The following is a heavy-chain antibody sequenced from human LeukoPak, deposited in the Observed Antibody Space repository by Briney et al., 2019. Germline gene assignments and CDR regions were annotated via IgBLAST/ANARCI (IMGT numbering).Heavy chain of an antibody. CDR1: GDSVSSNSAA. V-gene: IGHV6-1*01. D-gene: IGHD6-13*01. Sequence: SQTLSLTCAISGDSVSSNSAAWNWIRQSPSRGLEWLGRTYYRSKWYNDYAVPVKSRITINPVTSKNQFSLQLNSVTPEDTAVYYCARSRGSSWTPADFDYWGQGTLVTVSS. J-gene: IGHJ4*02. CDR2: TYYRSKWYN. CDR3: ARSRGSSWTPADFDY.